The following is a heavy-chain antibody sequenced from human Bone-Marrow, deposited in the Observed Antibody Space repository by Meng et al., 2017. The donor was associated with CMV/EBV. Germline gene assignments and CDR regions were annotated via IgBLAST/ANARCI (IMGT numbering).Heavy chain of an antibody. D-gene: IGHD1-26*01. CDR2: IDIDERDI. Sequence: VQWVESGGGLVQPGGSLRLSCAVSGFTLTRYWMHWVREVPGKGLEWVSRIDIDERDITYADSVRGRFSISRDDAKNTLYLQMNSLRIEDTAVYYCARGVAETLGWEMGYWGQGTLVTVSS. J-gene: IGHJ4*02. V-gene: IGHV3-74*03. CDR1: GFTLTRYW. CDR3: ARGVAETLGWEMGY.